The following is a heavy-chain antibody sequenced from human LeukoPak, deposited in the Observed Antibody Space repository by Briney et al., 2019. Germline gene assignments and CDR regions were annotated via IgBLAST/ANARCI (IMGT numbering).Heavy chain of an antibody. CDR1: VYTFSIYS. D-gene: IGHD1-26*01. V-gene: IGHV1-18*01. Sequence: ASVTVSCKSSVYTFSIYSISWVRQAPGQGLEWMGWVTPYNGDTNYAQKLDGRVTMTTDTSTNTAYMELRSLTSDDTAVYYCARPSRSYFSSFDYWGQGTLVTVSS. J-gene: IGHJ4*02. CDR3: ARPSRSYFSSFDY. CDR2: VTPYNGDT.